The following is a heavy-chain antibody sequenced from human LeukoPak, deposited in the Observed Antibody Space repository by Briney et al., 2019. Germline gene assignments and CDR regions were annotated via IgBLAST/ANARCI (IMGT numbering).Heavy chain of an antibody. CDR3: ARDRGGIFFRGVDY. D-gene: IGHD3-10*01. CDR2: ISYDGSNK. Sequence: GGSRRLSCAASGFTFSSYAMHWVRQAPGKGLEWVAVISYDGSNKYYADSVKGRFTISRDNSKNTLYLQMNSLRAEDTAVYYCARDRGGIFFRGVDYWGQGTLVTVSS. V-gene: IGHV3-30-3*01. J-gene: IGHJ4*02. CDR1: GFTFSSYA.